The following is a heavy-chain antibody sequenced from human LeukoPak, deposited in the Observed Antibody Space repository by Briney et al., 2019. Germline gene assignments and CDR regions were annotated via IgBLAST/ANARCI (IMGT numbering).Heavy chain of an antibody. CDR3: ASSITMIVDNAFDI. Sequence: SETLSLTCIVSGGFISSYYWNWIRQPPGKGLEWIGNIFYRGATNYNPSLKSRVTMSVDTSKNQFSLKLSSVTAADTAMYYCASSITMIVDNAFDIWGQGTMVTVSS. CDR1: GGFISSYY. J-gene: IGHJ3*02. D-gene: IGHD3-22*01. CDR2: IFYRGAT. V-gene: IGHV4-59*01.